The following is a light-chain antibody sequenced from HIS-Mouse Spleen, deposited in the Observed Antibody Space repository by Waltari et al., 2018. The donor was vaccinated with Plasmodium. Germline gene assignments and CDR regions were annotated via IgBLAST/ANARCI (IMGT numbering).Light chain of an antibody. CDR2: EDS. CDR1: ALPKKY. V-gene: IGLV3-10*01. J-gene: IGLJ3*02. CDR3: YSTDSSGNHRV. Sequence: SYELTPPPSVSVSPGHTARITCSGDALPKKYAYWYKQKSGQAPVLVIYEDSKRPSGIPERFSGSSSGTMATLTISGAQVEDEADYYCYSTDSSGNHRVFGGGTKLTVL.